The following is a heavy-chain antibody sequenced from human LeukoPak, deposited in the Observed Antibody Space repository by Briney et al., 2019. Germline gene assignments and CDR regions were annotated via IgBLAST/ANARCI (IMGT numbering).Heavy chain of an antibody. CDR1: GFIFSNSG. D-gene: IGHD3-10*01. V-gene: IGHV3-33*01. Sequence: GRSLRLSCAASGFIFSNSGMHWVRQAPGKGLERVTVIYTDGSTKYYADSVKGRFTISRDNSQNTLYLQMNSLRAEDTAVYYCARNSGGRRYYFTEWGQGTLVTVSS. J-gene: IGHJ4*02. CDR3: ARNSGGRRYYFTE. CDR2: IYTDGSTK.